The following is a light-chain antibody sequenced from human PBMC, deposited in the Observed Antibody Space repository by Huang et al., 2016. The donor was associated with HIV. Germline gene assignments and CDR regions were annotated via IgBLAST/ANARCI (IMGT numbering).Light chain of an antibody. Sequence: EIVLTQSPVTLSLSPGYRATLSCRASQSIGTYLAWYQQKSGQAPRRLIYDVANRAAGVPARVSASGSETDFTLTIASLDPDDFAIYHCQQRSKWPLTFGGGTKVEMK. CDR2: DVA. CDR3: QQRSKWPLT. J-gene: IGKJ4*01. V-gene: IGKV3-11*01. CDR1: QSIGTY.